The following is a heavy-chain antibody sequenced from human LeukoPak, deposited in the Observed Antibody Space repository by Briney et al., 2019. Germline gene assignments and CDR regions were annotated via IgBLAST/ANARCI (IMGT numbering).Heavy chain of an antibody. J-gene: IGHJ4*02. V-gene: IGHV1-69*05. CDR3: ARDYYYDSSGYYPPNDY. D-gene: IGHD3-22*01. Sequence: GSSVMVSCKASGGTFSSYAISWVRQAPGQGLEWMGRIIPIFGTANYAQKFQGRVTITTDEPTSTAYMELSSLRSEDTAVYYCARDYYYDSSGYYPPNDYWGQGTLVTVSS. CDR1: GGTFSSYA. CDR2: IIPIFGTA.